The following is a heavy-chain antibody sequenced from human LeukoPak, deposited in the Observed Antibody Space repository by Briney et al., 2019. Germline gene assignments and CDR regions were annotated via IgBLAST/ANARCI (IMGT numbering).Heavy chain of an antibody. V-gene: IGHV4-39*07. CDR1: GGSISSRTYY. J-gene: IGHJ6*03. CDR2: IYYSGTT. CDR3: SRDFSSSSTVYYYYYMDV. Sequence: SETQSLTCTVSGGSISSRTYYWGWIRQPPGKGLEWIGTIYYSGTTYYNPSLKSRITISLDTSKNQFSLKLSSVTAADTAIYYCSRDFSSSSTVYYYYYMDVWGKGTTVTVSS. D-gene: IGHD6-6*01.